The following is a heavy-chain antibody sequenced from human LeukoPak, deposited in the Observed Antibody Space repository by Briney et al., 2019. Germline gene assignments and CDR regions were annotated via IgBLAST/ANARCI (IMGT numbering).Heavy chain of an antibody. V-gene: IGHV1-2*02. CDR2: INPNSGDT. D-gene: IGHD1-14*01. CDR3: AKNPYVYYFDY. J-gene: IGHJ4*02. Sequence: ASVKVSCKASGYTFTGYYMHWVRQAPGQGLEWMGWINPNSGDTNYAQKFQGRVTMTRDTSIRTAYLELSGLRSDDTAVYYCAKNPYVYYFDYWGQGTLVSVSS. CDR1: GYTFTGYY.